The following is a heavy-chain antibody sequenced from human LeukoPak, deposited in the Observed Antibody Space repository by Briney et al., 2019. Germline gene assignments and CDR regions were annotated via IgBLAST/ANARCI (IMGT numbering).Heavy chain of an antibody. J-gene: IGHJ4*02. Sequence: PGGSLRLSCAASGFTFSTYSMKWVRLAPGKGLEWVSYISDSSAMYYADSVRGRFTISRENDKNSLFLQMNSLRAEDTAVYYCARDGGYSGYDADCWGQGTLVTVSS. CDR1: GFTFSTYS. CDR3: ARDGGYSGYDADC. D-gene: IGHD5-12*01. V-gene: IGHV3-48*01. CDR2: ISDSSAM.